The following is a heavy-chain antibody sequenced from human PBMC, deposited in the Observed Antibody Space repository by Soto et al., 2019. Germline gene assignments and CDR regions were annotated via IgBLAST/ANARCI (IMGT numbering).Heavy chain of an antibody. CDR2: IYYSGST. V-gene: IGHV4-39*01. CDR3: ARHGGLVSSSWYGGPIYYYYYGMDV. J-gene: IGHJ6*02. Sequence: SETLSLTCTVSGGSISSSSYYWGWIRQPPGKGLEWIGSIYYSGSTYYNPSLKSRVTISVDTSKNQFSLKLSSVTAADTAVYYCARHGGLVSSSWYGGPIYYYYYGMDVWGQGTTVTVSS. CDR1: GGSISSSSYY. D-gene: IGHD6-13*01.